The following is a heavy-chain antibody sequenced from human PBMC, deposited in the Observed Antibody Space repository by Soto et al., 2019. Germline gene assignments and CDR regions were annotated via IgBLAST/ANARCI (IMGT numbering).Heavy chain of an antibody. J-gene: IGHJ6*02. D-gene: IGHD3-10*01. CDR2: IYYSGST. V-gene: IGHV4-30-4*01. CDR1: GGSISSGDYY. CDR3: ARDGYYGSGSYRSYYYGMGV. Sequence: PSETLSLTCTVSGGSISSGDYYWSWIRQPPGKGLEWIGYIYYSGSTYYNPSLKSRVTISVDTSKNQFSLKLSSVTAADTAVYYCARDGYYGSGSYRSYYYGMGVWGQGTTVTVSS.